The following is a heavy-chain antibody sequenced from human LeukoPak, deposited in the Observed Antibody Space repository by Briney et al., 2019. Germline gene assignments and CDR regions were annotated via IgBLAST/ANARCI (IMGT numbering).Heavy chain of an antibody. Sequence: GASVKVSCKASGYTFTSYAINWVRQAPGQGLEWMAWINTNTGNPTYAQGFTGRFVFSLDTSVNTAYLQISSLKAEDTAVYYCAKVQGYCSVTSCYPDYWGQGTLVTVSS. CDR1: GYTFTSYA. D-gene: IGHD2-2*01. CDR2: INTNTGNP. J-gene: IGHJ4*02. CDR3: AKVQGYCSVTSCYPDY. V-gene: IGHV7-4-1*02.